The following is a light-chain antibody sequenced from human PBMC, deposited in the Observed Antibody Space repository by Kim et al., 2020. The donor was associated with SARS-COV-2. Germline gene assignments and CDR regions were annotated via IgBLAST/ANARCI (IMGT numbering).Light chain of an antibody. V-gene: IGLV4-69*01. J-gene: IGLJ2*01. Sequence: VKVACTLSSGHSRYAVAGNQQEPEKGTRYWMKVNRDGSQRKGEGIPDRFSGASSGAARYLIISSRQSEDEADDFCKTWGTGIHVLFGGGTQLTVL. CDR1: SGHSRYA. CDR3: KTWGTGIHVL. CDR2: VNRDGSQ.